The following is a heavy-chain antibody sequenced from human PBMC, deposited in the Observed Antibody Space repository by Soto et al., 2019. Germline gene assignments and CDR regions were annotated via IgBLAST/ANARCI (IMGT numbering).Heavy chain of an antibody. CDR1: GFTFSRYG. D-gene: IGHD3-22*01. V-gene: IGHV3-21*04. Sequence: EVQLVESGGGLVKPGGSLRLSCEASGFTFSRYGMTWVRQAPGKGLEWVSSISSSGNSIYYADSVKGRFTISRDSAKNSLYLQMNSLRAEDTAVYYCARDYSDSSGSFGDYYGMDVWGQGTTVTVS. CDR3: ARDYSDSSGSFGDYYGMDV. J-gene: IGHJ6*01. CDR2: ISSSGNSI.